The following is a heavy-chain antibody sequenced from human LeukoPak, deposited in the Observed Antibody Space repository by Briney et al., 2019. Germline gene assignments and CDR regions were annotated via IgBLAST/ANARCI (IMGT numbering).Heavy chain of an antibody. CDR1: GFTFSSYE. CDR2: ISSSGSTI. Sequence: PGGSLRLSCAASGFTFSSYEMNWVRQAPGKGLEWVSYISSSGSTIYYADSVKGRFTISRDNAKNSLYLQMNSLRAEDTAVYYCARDPGTAMVTVSGPNWFDPWGQGTLATVSS. D-gene: IGHD5-18*01. V-gene: IGHV3-48*03. CDR3: ARDPGTAMVTVSGPNWFDP. J-gene: IGHJ5*02.